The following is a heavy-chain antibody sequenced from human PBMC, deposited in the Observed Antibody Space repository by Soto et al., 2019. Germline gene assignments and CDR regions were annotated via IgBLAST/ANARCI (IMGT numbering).Heavy chain of an antibody. J-gene: IGHJ5*02. CDR2: ISGSGGST. CDR1: GFTVSSNY. V-gene: IGHV3-23*01. Sequence: PGGSLRLSCAASGFTVSSNYMSWVRQAPGKGLEWVSAISGSGGSTYYADSVKGRFTISRDNSKNTLYLQMNSLRAEDTAVYYCAKDEVTGTTSGWFVPWGQEALVTVSS. CDR3: AKDEVTGTTSGWFVP. D-gene: IGHD1-7*01.